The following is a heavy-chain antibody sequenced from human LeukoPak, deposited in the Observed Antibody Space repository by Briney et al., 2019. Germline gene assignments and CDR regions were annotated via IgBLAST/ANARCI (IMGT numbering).Heavy chain of an antibody. CDR3: ARLDYYDSSGYELFDP. D-gene: IGHD3-22*01. CDR1: GGSISSGSYY. Sequence: SQTLSLTCTVSGGSISSGSYYWSWIRQPAGKGLEWIGRIYTSGSTNYNPSLKSRVTISVDTSKNQFSLKLSSVTAADTAVYYCARLDYYDSSGYELFDPWGPGTLVTVSS. V-gene: IGHV4-61*02. J-gene: IGHJ5*02. CDR2: IYTSGST.